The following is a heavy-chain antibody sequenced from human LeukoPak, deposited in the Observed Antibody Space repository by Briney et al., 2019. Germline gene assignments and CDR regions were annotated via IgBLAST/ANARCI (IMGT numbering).Heavy chain of an antibody. CDR2: ISYDGSNK. D-gene: IGHD2-2*01. CDR1: GFTFSSYG. Sequence: PGGSLRLSCAASGFTFSSYGMHWVRQAPGKGLEWVAVISYDGSNKYYADSVKGRFTISRDNSKNTLYLQMNSLRAEDTAVYYCARDHAPSIYYYYGMDVWGQGTTVTVSS. J-gene: IGHJ6*02. V-gene: IGHV3-30*03. CDR3: ARDHAPSIYYYYGMDV.